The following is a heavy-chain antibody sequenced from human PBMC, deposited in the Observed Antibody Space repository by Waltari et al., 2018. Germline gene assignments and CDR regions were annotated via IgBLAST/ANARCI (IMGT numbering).Heavy chain of an antibody. CDR3: AKDRDGSSLTLYYFDH. V-gene: IGHV3-23*01. J-gene: IGHJ4*02. CDR1: GFTFSSYA. D-gene: IGHD1-26*01. Sequence: EVQLLESGGDLVQPGGSLRLSCVASGFTFSSYAMSWVRQGAGKGLEWVSSVSGSGDTTDYADSVKGRFTISRDNSKNTFYLQMNSLRVDDTAVYYCAKDRDGSSLTLYYFDHWSQGALVTVSS. CDR2: VSGSGDTT.